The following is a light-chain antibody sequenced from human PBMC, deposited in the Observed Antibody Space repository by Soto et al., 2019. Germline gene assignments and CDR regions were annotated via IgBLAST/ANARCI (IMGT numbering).Light chain of an antibody. Sequence: QSALTQPASVSGSPGQSITISCTGTSSDVAGYNYVSWYQQHPGKAPKLMIYDVSDRRSGVSSRFSGSKSGNTASLTISGLQAEDEADYYCSLYTSSSTLLFGGGTKVTVL. CDR1: SSDVAGYNY. J-gene: IGLJ2*01. V-gene: IGLV2-14*03. CDR2: DVS. CDR3: SLYTSSSTLL.